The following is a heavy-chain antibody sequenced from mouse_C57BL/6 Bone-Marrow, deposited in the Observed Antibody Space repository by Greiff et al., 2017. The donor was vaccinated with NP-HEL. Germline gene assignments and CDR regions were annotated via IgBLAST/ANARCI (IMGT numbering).Heavy chain of an antibody. Sequence: QLQESGPELVKPGASVKISCKASGYSFTDYNMNWVKQSNGKSLEWIGVINPNYGTTSYNQKFKGKATLTVDQSSSTAYMQLNSLTSEDSAVYYCAKGGSLLRSLFAYWGQGTLVTVSA. CDR2: INPNYGTT. D-gene: IGHD1-2*01. CDR1: GYSFTDYN. CDR3: AKGGSLLRSLFAY. V-gene: IGHV1-39*01. J-gene: IGHJ3*01.